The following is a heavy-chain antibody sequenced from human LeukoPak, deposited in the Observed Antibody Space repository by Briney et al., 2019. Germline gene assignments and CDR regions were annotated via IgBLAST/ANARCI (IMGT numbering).Heavy chain of an antibody. CDR2: IYESGST. V-gene: IGHV4-38-2*02. D-gene: IGHD6-13*01. J-gene: IGHJ6*03. Sequence: KTSKTLSLTCTVSGYSLSSGYYWGWIRQPPGKGLEWIGSIYESGSTYYNPSLKSRVTISVDTSKNQFSLKLSSVTAADTAVYYCARHYPETKYWIAAAGPGYMDVWGKGTTVTISS. CDR1: GYSLSSGYY. CDR3: ARHYPETKYWIAAAGPGYMDV.